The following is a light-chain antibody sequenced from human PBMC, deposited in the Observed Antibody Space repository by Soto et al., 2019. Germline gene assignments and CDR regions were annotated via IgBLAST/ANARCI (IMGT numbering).Light chain of an antibody. J-gene: IGLJ1*01. CDR3: SSYAGSNTFDV. CDR1: SSDVGGYNY. CDR2: EVL. V-gene: IGLV2-8*01. Sequence: QSVLTQPPSASGSPGQSATISCTGTSSDVGGYNYVSWYQQHPGKAPKLMIYEVLKRPSGVPDRFSGSKSGNTASLTVSGLQAEDEADYYCSSYAGSNTFDVFGTGTKVTVL.